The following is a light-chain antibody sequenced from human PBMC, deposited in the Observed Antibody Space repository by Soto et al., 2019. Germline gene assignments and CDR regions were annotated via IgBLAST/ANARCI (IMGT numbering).Light chain of an antibody. J-gene: IGLJ2*01. CDR1: SDDIGAHNF. CDR3: SAYSGNSKIL. Sequence: QSVLTQPPSASGSPGQSVTISCTGPSDDIGAHNFVCWYQQHPGKAPKLIIYEVTKRPSGVPDRFSGSKSGNTASLTVSGLQAEDEADYFCSAYSGNSKILFGGGTKLTVL. V-gene: IGLV2-8*01. CDR2: EVT.